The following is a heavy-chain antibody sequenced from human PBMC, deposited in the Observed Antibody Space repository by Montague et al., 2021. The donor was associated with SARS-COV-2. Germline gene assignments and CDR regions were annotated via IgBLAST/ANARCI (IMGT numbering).Heavy chain of an antibody. D-gene: IGHD1-26*01. CDR2: IYYSGST. V-gene: IGHV4-39*07. Sequence: SETRSLTCTVSGGSISSSSYYWGWIRQPPGKGLEWIGSIYYSGSTHYNPSLKSRVTTSVDPSKNQFSLKLSSVTAADTAVYYCARDLVVWVSVEGSVDHWGQGTLVTVSS. CDR3: ARDLVVWVSVEGSVDH. J-gene: IGHJ4*02. CDR1: GGSISSSSYY.